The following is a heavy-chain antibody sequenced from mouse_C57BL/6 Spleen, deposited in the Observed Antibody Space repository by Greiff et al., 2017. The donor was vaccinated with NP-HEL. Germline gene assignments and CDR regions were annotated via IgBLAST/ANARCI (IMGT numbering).Heavy chain of an antibody. CDR1: GYTFTSYW. CDR2: IDPSDSYT. Sequence: QVQLKQPGAELVMPGASVKLSCKASGYTFTSYWMHWVKQRPGQGLEWIGEIDPSDSYTNYNQKFKGKSTLTVDKSSSTAYMQLSSLTSEDSAVYYCARLGGSSYLDYWGQGTTLTVSS. CDR3: ARLGGSSYLDY. V-gene: IGHV1-69*01. J-gene: IGHJ2*01. D-gene: IGHD1-1*01.